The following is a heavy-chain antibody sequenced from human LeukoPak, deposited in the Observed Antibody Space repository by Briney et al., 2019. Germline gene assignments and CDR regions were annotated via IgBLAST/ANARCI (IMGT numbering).Heavy chain of an antibody. D-gene: IGHD6-13*01. V-gene: IGHV3-48*01. CDR1: GFTFSSYS. Sequence: PGGSLRLSCAASGFTFSSYSMNWVRQAPGKGLEWVSYISSSGSTIYYADSVKGRFTISRDNSKNTLYLQMNSLRAEDTAVYYCARDHIAAAGTPQHWGQGTLVTVSS. CDR2: ISSSGSTI. J-gene: IGHJ1*01. CDR3: ARDHIAAAGTPQH.